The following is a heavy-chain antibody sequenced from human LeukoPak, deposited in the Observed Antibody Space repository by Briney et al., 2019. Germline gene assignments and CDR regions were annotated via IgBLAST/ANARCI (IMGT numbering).Heavy chain of an antibody. Sequence: APVKVSCKGSGYTLSNHAFSWVRQAPGQGLEWMGWISADNGNTNHAQKFQGRVSLTTDTSTSTAYMELSSLGSEDTAVYYCARVPLSDSSGHYYPHWGQGTLVTVSS. CDR1: GYTLSNHA. CDR2: ISADNGNT. J-gene: IGHJ1*01. D-gene: IGHD3-22*01. V-gene: IGHV1-18*04. CDR3: ARVPLSDSSGHYYPH.